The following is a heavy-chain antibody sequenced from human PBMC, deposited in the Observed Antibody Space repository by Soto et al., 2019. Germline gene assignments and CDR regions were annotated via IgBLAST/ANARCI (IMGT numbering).Heavy chain of an antibody. V-gene: IGHV1-2*02. CDR2: INPNSGGT. J-gene: IGHJ6*02. Sequence: ASVKVSCKASGYTFTGYYMHCVRQAPGQGREWMGWINPNSGGTNYAQKFQGRVTMTRDTSISTAYMELSRLRSDDTAVYYCARDLVLMVYAPRGHYGMDVWGQGTTVTVSS. CDR1: GYTFTGYY. D-gene: IGHD2-8*01. CDR3: ARDLVLMVYAPRGHYGMDV.